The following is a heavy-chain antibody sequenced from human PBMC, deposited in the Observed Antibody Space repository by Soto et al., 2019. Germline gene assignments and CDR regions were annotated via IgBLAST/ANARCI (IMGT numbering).Heavy chain of an antibody. CDR1: GGSISSYY. D-gene: IGHD3-10*01. J-gene: IGHJ4*02. V-gene: IGHV4-59*01. CDR3: ASAPIPFGVFDY. Sequence: QVQLQESGPGLVKPSETLSLTCTVSGGSISSYYWSWIRQPPGKGLEWIGYIYYSGSTNYNPSLKSRVTISVDTARSQFSLKLSSVPAADTAVYYCASAPIPFGVFDYWGQGTLVTVSS. CDR2: IYYSGST.